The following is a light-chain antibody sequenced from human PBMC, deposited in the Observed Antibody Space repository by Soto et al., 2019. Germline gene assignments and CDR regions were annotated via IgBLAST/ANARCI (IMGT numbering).Light chain of an antibody. V-gene: IGLV2-14*03. CDR1: SSDVGGYNF. CDR3: ASYTSTTLYV. CDR2: DVS. J-gene: IGLJ1*01. Sequence: QSVLTQPASVSGSPGQSITISCTGTSSDVGGYNFVSWYQQHPDKAPKLIIYDVSDRPSGVSYRFSGSKSGNTASLTISGLQAEDEDDYFCASYTSTTLYVFGSGTKVTVL.